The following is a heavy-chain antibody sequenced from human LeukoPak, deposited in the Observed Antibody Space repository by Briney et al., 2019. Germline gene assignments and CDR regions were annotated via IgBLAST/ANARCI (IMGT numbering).Heavy chain of an antibody. CDR2: IKEDDSEK. CDR1: GFNFNTYT. V-gene: IGHV3-7*01. Sequence: GGSLRLSCAASGFNFNTYTMNWVRQAPGKGLEWVANIKEDDSEKYYGDSVKGRFTISRDNAKNSVYLQMNSLRAEDTAVYYCATTLNIATPGHLWGQGTLVTVSS. D-gene: IGHD6-13*01. J-gene: IGHJ5*02. CDR3: ATTLNIATPGHL.